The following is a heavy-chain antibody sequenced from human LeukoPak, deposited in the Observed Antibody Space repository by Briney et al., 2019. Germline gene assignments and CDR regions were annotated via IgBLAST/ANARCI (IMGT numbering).Heavy chain of an antibody. CDR3: ARQRGSYNWSYDY. CDR1: GYTFTGYY. Sequence: ASVKVSCKASGYTFTGYYMHWVRQAPGQGLEWMGWINPNSGGTNYAQKFQGGVTMTRDTSISTAYMEPSRLRSDDTAVYYCARQRGSYNWSYDYWGQGTLVTVSS. J-gene: IGHJ4*02. V-gene: IGHV1-2*02. D-gene: IGHD1-26*01. CDR2: INPNSGGT.